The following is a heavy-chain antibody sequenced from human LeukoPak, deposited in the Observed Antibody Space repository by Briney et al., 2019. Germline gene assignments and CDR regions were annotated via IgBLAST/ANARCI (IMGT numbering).Heavy chain of an antibody. D-gene: IGHD3-9*01. J-gene: IGHJ5*02. CDR3: AREEGTVLRYFDWLPQERGYNWFDP. CDR1: GNTFSGYY. Sequence: EASVKVSCKASGNTFSGYYMHWVRQAPGQGLEWMGWINPNSGGTNYAQKFQGRVTMTRDTSISTAYMELSRLRSDDTAVYYCAREEGTVLRYFDWLPQERGYNWFDPWGQGTLVTVSS. CDR2: INPNSGGT. V-gene: IGHV1-2*02.